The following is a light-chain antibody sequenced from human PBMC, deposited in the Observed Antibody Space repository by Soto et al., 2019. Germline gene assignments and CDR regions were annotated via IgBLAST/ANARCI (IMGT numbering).Light chain of an antibody. CDR1: SSDVGAYNY. CDR2: DVT. J-gene: IGLJ1*01. V-gene: IGLV2-11*01. CDR3: NSYVAGSNV. Sequence: QSALTQPRSVSGSPGQSVTISCSGTSSDVGAYNYVSWYQQHPGKAPKIIIYDVTKRPSGVPDRFSGSKSGNTASLTISGLQAEDEADYYCNSYVAGSNVFGPGTKVIVL.